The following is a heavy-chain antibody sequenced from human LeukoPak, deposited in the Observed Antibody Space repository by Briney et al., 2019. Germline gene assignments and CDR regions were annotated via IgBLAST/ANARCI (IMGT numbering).Heavy chain of an antibody. CDR2: IYYSGTT. J-gene: IGHJ4*02. D-gene: IGHD3-10*01. CDR3: ARGYYYGSGSIHFDY. CDR1: GGSISSGPYY. Sequence: SQTLSLTCTVSGGSISSGPYYWSWIRQHPGKGLEWIGYIYYSGTTYYNPSLTSRVTMSVDTSKNQFSLKLSSLTAADTAVYYCARGYYYGSGSIHFDYWGQRTLVPVSS. V-gene: IGHV4-31*03.